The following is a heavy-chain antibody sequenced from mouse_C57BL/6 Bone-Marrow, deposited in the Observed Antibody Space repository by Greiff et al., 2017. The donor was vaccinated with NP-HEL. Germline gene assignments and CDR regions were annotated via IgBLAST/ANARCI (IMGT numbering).Heavy chain of an antibody. Sequence: EVKLMESGPGMVKPSQSLSLTCTVTGYSITSGYDWHWIRHLPGNKLEWMGHISYSGSTNYNPSLKSRISITHDTSKNHFFLTLNSVTTEDTATYYCARAYYSNPYAMDYWGQGTSVTVSS. J-gene: IGHJ4*01. CDR2: ISYSGST. D-gene: IGHD2-5*01. CDR1: GYSITSGYD. V-gene: IGHV3-1*01. CDR3: ARAYYSNPYAMDY.